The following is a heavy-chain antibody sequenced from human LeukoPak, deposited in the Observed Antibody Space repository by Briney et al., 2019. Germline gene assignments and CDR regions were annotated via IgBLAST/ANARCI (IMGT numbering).Heavy chain of an antibody. CDR2: INSDGSST. D-gene: IGHD4-23*01. J-gene: IGHJ5*02. CDR1: GFTFSSYS. CDR3: AREEGAYGGSNWFDP. V-gene: IGHV3-74*01. Sequence: GGSLRLSCAASGFTFSSYSMNWVRQAPGKGLVWVSRINSDGSSTSYADSVKGRFTISRDNAKNTLYLQMNSLRAEDTAVYYCAREEGAYGGSNWFDPWGQGTLVTVSS.